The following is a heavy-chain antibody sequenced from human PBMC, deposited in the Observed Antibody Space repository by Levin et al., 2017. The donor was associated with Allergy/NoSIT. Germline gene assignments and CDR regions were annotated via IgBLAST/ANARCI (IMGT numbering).Heavy chain of an antibody. D-gene: IGHD6-13*01. CDR2: ISSSGSTI. J-gene: IGHJ6*02. CDR3: AGGRRYSSSWYRIRDGMDV. V-gene: IGHV3-11*01. CDR1: GFTFSDYY. Sequence: GGSLRLSCAASGFTFSDYYMSWIRQAPGKGLEWVSYISSSGSTIYYADSVKGRFTISRDNAKNSLYLQMNSLRAEDTAVYYCAGGRRYSSSWYRIRDGMDVWGQGTTVTVSS.